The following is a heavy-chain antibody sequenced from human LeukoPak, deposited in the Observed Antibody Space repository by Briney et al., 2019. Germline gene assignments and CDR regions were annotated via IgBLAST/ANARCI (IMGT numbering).Heavy chain of an antibody. CDR2: IYYSGST. CDR1: GGSISSGDYY. CDR3: ARHYGSGSYFGY. J-gene: IGHJ4*02. Sequence: PSQTLSLTCTVSGGSISSGDYYWSWIRQPPGKGLEWIGYIYYSGSTYYNPSLKSRVTISVDTSRNQFSLKLSSVTAADTAVYYCARHYGSGSYFGYWGQGTLVTVSS. D-gene: IGHD3-10*01. V-gene: IGHV4-30-4*01.